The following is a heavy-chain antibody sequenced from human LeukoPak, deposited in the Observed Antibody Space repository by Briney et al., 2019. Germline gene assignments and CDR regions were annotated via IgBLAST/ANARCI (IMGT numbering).Heavy chain of an antibody. CDR2: ISSSST. J-gene: IGHJ4*02. Sequence: GGSLRLSCAASGFTFSSYTMNWVRQVPGKGLEWVSSISSSSTYADSVKGRFTISRDNAKNSLYLQMNSLRAEDTAVYYCARDQWVYSYGSTYPSPFDYWGQGTLVTVSS. V-gene: IGHV3-21*01. CDR1: GFTFSSYT. CDR3: ARDQWVYSYGSTYPSPFDY. D-gene: IGHD5-18*01.